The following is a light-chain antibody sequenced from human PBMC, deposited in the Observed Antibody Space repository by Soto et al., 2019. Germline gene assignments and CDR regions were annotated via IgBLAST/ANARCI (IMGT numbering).Light chain of an antibody. Sequence: SYELTQPPSVSVAPGQTASISCGGYNLEFKSVHWYQQRPGQAPVLGVFDDRDRPSGIPDRFSGASSGNTATLTISRVEAGDESDFYCQVLYSDSDHVVFGGGTKVTVL. J-gene: IGLJ2*01. CDR2: DDR. CDR1: NLEFKS. V-gene: IGLV3-21*02. CDR3: QVLYSDSDHVV.